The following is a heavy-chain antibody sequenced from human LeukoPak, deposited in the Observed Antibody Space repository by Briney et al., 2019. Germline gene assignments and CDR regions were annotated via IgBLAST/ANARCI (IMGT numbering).Heavy chain of an antibody. CDR3: ARYTDYDILTGGRGWFDP. D-gene: IGHD3-9*01. CDR2: IYYSGST. CDR1: GGSFSSGAYY. V-gene: IGHV4-31*03. J-gene: IGHJ5*02. Sequence: PSQTLSLTCTVSGGSFSSGAYYWSWIRQHPGKGLEWIGCIYYSGSTYYNPSLKSRVTISVDTSKNQFSLKLSSVTAADTAVYYCARYTDYDILTGGRGWFDPWGQGTLVTVSS.